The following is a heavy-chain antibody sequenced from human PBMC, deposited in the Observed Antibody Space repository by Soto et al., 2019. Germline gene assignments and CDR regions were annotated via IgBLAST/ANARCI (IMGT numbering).Heavy chain of an antibody. CDR1: GGSFSGYY. Sequence: SETLSLTCAVYGGSFSGYYWSWIRQPPGKGLEWIGEINHSGSTNYNPSLKSRVTISVDTSKNQFSLKLSSVTAADTAVYYCARPRGEQQLVNDAFDIWGQGTMVTVSS. CDR3: ARPRGEQQLVNDAFDI. J-gene: IGHJ3*02. D-gene: IGHD6-13*01. CDR2: INHSGST. V-gene: IGHV4-34*01.